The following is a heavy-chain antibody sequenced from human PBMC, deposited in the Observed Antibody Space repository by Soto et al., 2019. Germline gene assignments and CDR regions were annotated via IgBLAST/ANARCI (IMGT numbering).Heavy chain of an antibody. CDR2: ISGNGRVT. CDR3: AQWKERQPPFFTDY. V-gene: IGHV3-23*01. J-gene: IGHJ4*02. CDR1: GFTFDNYA. Sequence: EAQLLESGGGMVQPGGSLRLSCAASGFTFDNYAMSWVRQAPGKGLEWVSTISGNGRVTYYADSVKGRFTISRDNSKNTLYLQMNSLRDEDTALYSCAQWKERQPPFFTDYCGQGTMVTVSS. D-gene: IGHD6-19*01.